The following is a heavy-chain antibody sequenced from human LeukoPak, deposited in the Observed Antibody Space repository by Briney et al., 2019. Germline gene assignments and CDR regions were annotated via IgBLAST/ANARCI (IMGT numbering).Heavy chain of an antibody. Sequence: PGRSLRLSCAASGFTFSSYGMHWVRQAPGKRLEWVAVIWYDGSNKYYADSVKGRFTISRDNSKNTLYLQMNSLRAEDTAVYYCARGGAYYYESSGYYSYAFDIWGQGTMVTVSS. CDR3: ARGGAYYYESSGYYSYAFDI. V-gene: IGHV3-33*01. CDR2: IWYDGSNK. CDR1: GFTFSSYG. J-gene: IGHJ3*02. D-gene: IGHD3-22*01.